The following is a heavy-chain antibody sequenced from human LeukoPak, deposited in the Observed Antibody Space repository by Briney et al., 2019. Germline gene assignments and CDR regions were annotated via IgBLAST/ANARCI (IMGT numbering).Heavy chain of an antibody. J-gene: IGHJ4*02. V-gene: IGHV4-31*03. Sequence: PSQTLSLTCTVSGGSISSGGHCWSWIRQPPGKGLEWIGCIYYSGSTNYNPSLKSRVTMSVDTSKNQFSLKLSSVTAADTAVYYCARGEELAFDYWGQGTLVTVSS. D-gene: IGHD6-13*01. CDR2: IYYSGST. CDR1: GGSISSGGHC. CDR3: ARGEELAFDY.